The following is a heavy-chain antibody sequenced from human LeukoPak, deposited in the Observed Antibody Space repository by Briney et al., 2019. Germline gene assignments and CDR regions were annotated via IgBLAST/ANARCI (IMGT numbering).Heavy chain of an antibody. CDR3: ASLLNGGISHWFDP. CDR2: IYYSGST. D-gene: IGHD7-27*01. V-gene: IGHV4-39*01. Sequence: SETLSLTCTVSGGSITSSTSYWGWIRQPPGKGLEWIGTIYYSGSTYYNPSLKSRATMSVDTSKNQFSLKLSSVTAADTAVYYCASLLNGGISHWFDPWGQGTLVTVSS. CDR1: GGSITSSTSY. J-gene: IGHJ5*02.